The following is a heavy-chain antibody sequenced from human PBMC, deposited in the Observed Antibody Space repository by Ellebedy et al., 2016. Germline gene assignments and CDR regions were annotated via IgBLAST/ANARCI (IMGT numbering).Heavy chain of an antibody. CDR2: IDWDDDK. Sequence: SGPTLVKPPQTLTLTCTFSGFSLTTSGMCVSWIRQPPGKALEWLARIDWDDDKYYSPSLKSRLTISKDTSKHQVILTMTNMDPVDTATYYCARNDGNSARYYVFDSWGQGTLVTVSS. CDR1: GFSLTTSGMC. V-gene: IGHV2-70*11. J-gene: IGHJ4*02. CDR3: ARNDGNSARYYVFDS. D-gene: IGHD1-26*01.